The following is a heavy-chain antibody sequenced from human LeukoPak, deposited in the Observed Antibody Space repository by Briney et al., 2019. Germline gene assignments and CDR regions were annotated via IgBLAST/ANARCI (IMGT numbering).Heavy chain of an antibody. V-gene: IGHV3-23*01. CDR3: AKDTKYYYYYYMDA. J-gene: IGHJ6*03. Sequence: GRSLRLSCAASGFTFSSYGMSWVRQAPGKGLEWVSAISGSGGSTYYADSVKGRFTISRDNSKNTLYLQMNSLRAEDTAVYYCAKDTKYYYYYYMDAWGKGTTVTVSS. CDR1: GFTFSSYG. D-gene: IGHD1-1*01. CDR2: ISGSGGST.